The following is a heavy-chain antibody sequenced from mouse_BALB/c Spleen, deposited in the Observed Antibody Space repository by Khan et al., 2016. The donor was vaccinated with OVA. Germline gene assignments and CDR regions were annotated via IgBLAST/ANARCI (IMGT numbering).Heavy chain of an antibody. CDR1: GFTFSTFA. CDR3: ARHNYGPFAY. D-gene: IGHD1-1*01. Sequence: EVELVESGGGLVKPGGSLKLSCAASGFTFSTFALSWVRQTPEKRLEWVATINSDGTYTYYPDSVKGRFTISRDNAKNTLYLQMSSLRSEDTVMYYCARHNYGPFAYWGQGTLVTVSA. CDR2: INSDGTYT. V-gene: IGHV5-9-3*01. J-gene: IGHJ3*01.